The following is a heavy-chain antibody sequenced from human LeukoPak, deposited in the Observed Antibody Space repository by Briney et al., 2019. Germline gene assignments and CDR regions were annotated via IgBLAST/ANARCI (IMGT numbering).Heavy chain of an antibody. D-gene: IGHD4-23*01. CDR1: GGSFSDYY. V-gene: IGHV4-34*01. Sequence: PSETLSLTCAVYGGSFSDYYWSWIRQPPGKGLEWIGEINHSGSTNYNPSLKSRVTISVDTSKNQFSLKLSSVTAADTAVYYCARAGNPPFDYWGQGTLVTVSS. CDR2: INHSGST. J-gene: IGHJ4*02. CDR3: ARAGNPPFDY.